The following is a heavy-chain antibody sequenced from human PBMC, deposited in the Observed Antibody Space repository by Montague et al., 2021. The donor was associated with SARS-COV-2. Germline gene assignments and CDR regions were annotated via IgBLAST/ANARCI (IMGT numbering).Heavy chain of an antibody. CDR1: GGSISSINW. D-gene: IGHD6-19*01. J-gene: IGHJ4*02. Sequence: SETLSLTCVVSGGSISSINWWGWVRQPPGKGLEWIGEIYHSGSTNYNPSLKSLVIISVDKSKNQFSLKLSSVTAADTAVYYCARTGYSSGWHSFDYWGQGTLVTVSS. CDR2: IYHSGST. CDR3: ARTGYSSGWHSFDY. V-gene: IGHV4-4*02.